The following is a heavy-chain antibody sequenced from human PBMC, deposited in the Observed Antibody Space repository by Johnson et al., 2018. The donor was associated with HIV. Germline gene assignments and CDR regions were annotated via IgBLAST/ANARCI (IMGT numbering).Heavy chain of an antibody. D-gene: IGHD6-19*01. V-gene: IGHV3-13*01. Sequence: VQLVESGGGSLQPGGSLRLSCAASGFTFSAYEMHWVRQSTGKGLEWVSSIDTTGDTYYPDSVKGRFTISRENAKSSLYLQMHSLTVGDTAVYYCAKDQAVTGRGLYAFDIWGQGTMVTVSS. CDR2: IDTTGDT. CDR1: GFTFSAYE. J-gene: IGHJ3*02. CDR3: AKDQAVTGRGLYAFDI.